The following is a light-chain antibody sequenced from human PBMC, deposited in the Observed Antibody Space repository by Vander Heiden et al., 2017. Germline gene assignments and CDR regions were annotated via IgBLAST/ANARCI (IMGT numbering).Light chain of an antibody. J-gene: IGKJ2*01. Sequence: EIVVTQSRVTLYVSPGEIATLSCRASQSLGSNFAWYQQKPGQAPRLLIYGASTRATGIPARFSGSGSGTEFTLTISSLQSEDFAIYYCQQYYSWPYTFGQGTKLEIK. CDR1: QSLGSN. CDR3: QQYYSWPYT. CDR2: GAS. V-gene: IGKV3-15*01.